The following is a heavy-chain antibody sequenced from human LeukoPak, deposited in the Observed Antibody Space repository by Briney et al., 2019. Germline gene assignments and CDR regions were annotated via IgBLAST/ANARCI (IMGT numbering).Heavy chain of an antibody. J-gene: IGHJ4*02. CDR2: IYYSGST. CDR3: AITKGYDSSGYHYFDY. Sequence: SETLSLTCTVSGGSLSSYYWSWIRQPPGKGLEWIGDIYYSGSTNYNPSLKSRVTISVDTSKNQFSLKLSSVTAADTSVYYCAITKGYDSSGYHYFDYWGQGTLVTVSS. D-gene: IGHD3-22*01. V-gene: IGHV4-59*01. CDR1: GGSLSSYY.